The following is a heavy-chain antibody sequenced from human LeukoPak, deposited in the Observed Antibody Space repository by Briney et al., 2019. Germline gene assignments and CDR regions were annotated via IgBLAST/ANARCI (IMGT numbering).Heavy chain of an antibody. V-gene: IGHV3-48*03. CDR1: GFTFNIYE. J-gene: IGHJ6*02. CDR3: ARRSTMTYYAMDV. Sequence: PGRSLRLSCAASGFTFNIYEMNWVRQAPGKGLEWVSYITTSGTTTYYADSVKGRFTISRDNARNSLYLQMNSLRAEDTAVYYCARRSTMTYYAMDVWGQGTTVTVSS. D-gene: IGHD5/OR15-5a*01. CDR2: ITTSGTTT.